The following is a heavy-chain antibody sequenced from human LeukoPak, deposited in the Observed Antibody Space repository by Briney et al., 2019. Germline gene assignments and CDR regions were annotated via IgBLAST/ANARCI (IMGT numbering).Heavy chain of an antibody. V-gene: IGHV3-73*01. CDR1: GFTFSDSG. CDR2: IRSKADSYPT. D-gene: IGHD1-26*01. Sequence: SGGSLRLSCAVSGFTFSDSGMHWVRQASGKGLEWVGHIRSKADSYPTVYAASVKGRFTITRDDSENTAYLQMNSLKTEDTAVYYCATFPSGSWSAYWGQGTLVTVSS. J-gene: IGHJ4*02. CDR3: ATFPSGSWSAY.